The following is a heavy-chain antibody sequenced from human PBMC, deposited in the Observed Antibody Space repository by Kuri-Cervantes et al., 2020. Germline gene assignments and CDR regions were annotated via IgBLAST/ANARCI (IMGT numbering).Heavy chain of an antibody. J-gene: IGHJ4*02. D-gene: IGHD3-22*01. CDR3: VKSSSGYRD. CDR2: ILYDGKNI. Sequence: GGSLRLSCVASGFTFSSYGMHWVRQAPGKGLEWMAFILYDGKNIYYADSVKGRFTISRDNSKNTLYLQMNSLRDEDTAMYYCVKSSSGYRDWGQGTLVTVSS. CDR1: GFTFSSYG. V-gene: IGHV3-30*02.